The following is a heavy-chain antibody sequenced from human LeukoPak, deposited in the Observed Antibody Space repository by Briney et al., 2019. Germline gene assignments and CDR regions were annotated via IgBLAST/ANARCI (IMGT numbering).Heavy chain of an antibody. D-gene: IGHD5/OR15-5a*01. CDR2: ISSSGSTI. Sequence: GSLRLSCAASGFTFSSYEMNWVRQAPGKGLEWVSYISSSGSTIYYADSVKGRFTISRDNAKNSLYLQMNSLRAEDTAVYYCARLVSLTDAFDIWGQGTMVTVSS. V-gene: IGHV3-48*03. CDR1: GFTFSSYE. J-gene: IGHJ3*02. CDR3: ARLVSLTDAFDI.